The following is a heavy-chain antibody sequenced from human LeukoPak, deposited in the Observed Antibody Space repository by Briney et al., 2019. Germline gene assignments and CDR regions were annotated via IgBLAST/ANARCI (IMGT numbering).Heavy chain of an antibody. CDR3: ARELIFDSSGYNDY. CDR2: IFYSGST. V-gene: IGHV4-39*02. Sequence: SDTLSFTCTVSSASTSSSSYYWGWIRQPPGKGLEWIGSIFYSGSTYYNPSFKSRVTISIDTSKNQFSLKMSSVTAADRAVYYCARELIFDSSGYNDYWGQGTLVTVSS. J-gene: IGHJ4*02. D-gene: IGHD3-22*01. CDR1: SASTSSSSYY.